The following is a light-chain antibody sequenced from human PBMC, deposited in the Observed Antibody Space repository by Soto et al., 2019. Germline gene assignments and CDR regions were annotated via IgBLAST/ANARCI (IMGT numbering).Light chain of an antibody. CDR1: QSISSY. CDR2: DAS. V-gene: IGKV3-11*01. J-gene: IGKJ1*01. CDR3: QLRSNWPPTWT. Sequence: EIVLTQSPATLSLSPGERATLSCRASQSISSYLAWYQHKPGQAPRLLIYDASTRAAGIPARFSGSGSGTAFTLTISSLEPEDFAAYFCQLRSNWPPTWTFGQGTKVEVK.